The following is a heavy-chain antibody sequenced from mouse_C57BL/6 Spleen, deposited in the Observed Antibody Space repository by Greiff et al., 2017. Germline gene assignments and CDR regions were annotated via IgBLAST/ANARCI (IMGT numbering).Heavy chain of an antibody. CDR3: ARDLLTIEGFDV. CDR2: ISYDGSN. J-gene: IGHJ1*03. Sequence: EVQVVESGPGLVKPSQSLSLTCSVTGYSITSGYYWNWIRQFPGNKLEWMGYISYDGSNNYNPSLKNRISITRDTSKNQFFLKLNSVTTEDTATYYCARDLLTIEGFDVWGTGTTVTVSS. V-gene: IGHV3-6*01. D-gene: IGHD2-12*01. CDR1: GYSITSGYY.